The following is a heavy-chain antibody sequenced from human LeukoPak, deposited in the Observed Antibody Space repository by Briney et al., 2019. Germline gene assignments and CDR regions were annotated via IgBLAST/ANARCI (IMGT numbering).Heavy chain of an antibody. CDR2: IFYSGST. Sequence: PSETLSLTCTVSGGSLSSNNYYWGWIRQPPGKGLEWIGSIFYSGSTYYNPSLKSRVTISVDTSKNQVSLKLNSVTAADTAVYYCARQPNRSGLEIDYWGQGTLVTVSS. V-gene: IGHV4-39*01. CDR1: GGSLSSNNYY. CDR3: ARQPNRSGLEIDY. D-gene: IGHD3-3*01. J-gene: IGHJ4*02.